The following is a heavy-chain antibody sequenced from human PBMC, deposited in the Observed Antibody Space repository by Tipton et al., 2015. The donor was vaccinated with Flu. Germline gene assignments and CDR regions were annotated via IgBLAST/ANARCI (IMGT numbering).Heavy chain of an antibody. J-gene: IGHJ6*02. CDR1: GFTVSGNY. Sequence: SLRLSCAASGFTVSGNYMSWVRQAPGKGLEWVSVIYSGGSTYYADSVKGRFTISRDNSKNTLYLQMNSLRAEDTAVYYCARGTVVTFYGMDVWGQGTTVTASS. CDR2: IYSGGST. V-gene: IGHV3-53*01. CDR3: ARGTVVTFYGMDV. D-gene: IGHD2-21*02.